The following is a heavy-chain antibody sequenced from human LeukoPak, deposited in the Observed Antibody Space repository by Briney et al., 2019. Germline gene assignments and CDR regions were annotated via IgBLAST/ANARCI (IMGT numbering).Heavy chain of an antibody. CDR2: RSIYNGNA. V-gene: IGHV1-18*01. Sequence: ASVKVSCKASGYGFINYGISWVRQAPGQGLEWMGWRSIYNGNADYKLQGRVTMTTDTSTNTAYMEVRSLRSDDTAVYYCARGGPFPSSSSSREYYLDYWGQGTLVTVSS. D-gene: IGHD6-6*01. J-gene: IGHJ4*02. CDR1: GYGFINYG. CDR3: ARGGPFPSSSSSREYYLDY.